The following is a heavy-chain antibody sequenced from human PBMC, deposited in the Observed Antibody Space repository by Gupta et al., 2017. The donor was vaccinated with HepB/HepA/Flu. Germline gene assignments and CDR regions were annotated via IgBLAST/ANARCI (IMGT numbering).Heavy chain of an antibody. Sequence: EVRLLESGGGLAQLGGDVRLSCAASGFAFTEYAMSWVCPAAGKGLEWVSTISKSGSTTYYADSVKGRLTVSRDNSKNTLYLQMNSLRAEDTALYYCAKDEGGSYGATDYYYLDVWGKGTTVTVSS. CDR2: ISKSGSTT. CDR1: GFAFTEYA. CDR3: AKDEGGSYGATDYYYLDV. D-gene: IGHD1-26*01. V-gene: IGHV3-23*01. J-gene: IGHJ6*03.